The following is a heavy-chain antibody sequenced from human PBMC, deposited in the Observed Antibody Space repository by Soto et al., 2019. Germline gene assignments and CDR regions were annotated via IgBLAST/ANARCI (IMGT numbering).Heavy chain of an antibody. CDR3: AKGWSDYFAS. J-gene: IGHJ4*01. V-gene: IGHV3-23*01. CDR1: GFTFSNYA. CDR2: VTGSGSST. Sequence: EVQLLESGGGLAQPGGSLRLSCAASGFTFSNYAMNWVRLAPAKGLEWVSSVTGSGSSTYYADSVKGRFTISRDNSKNTLYLQMTSLGAEDTAVYYCAKGWSDYFASWGHGTLVTVSS.